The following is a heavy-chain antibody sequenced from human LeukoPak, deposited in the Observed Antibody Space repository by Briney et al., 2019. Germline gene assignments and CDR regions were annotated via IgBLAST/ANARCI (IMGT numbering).Heavy chain of an antibody. Sequence: SETLSLTCGVSGGSISSTNWWSWVRQPPGQGLEWIGEISLSGVTNYNPSLKSRVTMSLDRSKNHLSLTLTSVAAADTAVYYCSRESGAFTPFGYWGQGTLVTVSS. CDR3: SRESGAFTPFGY. D-gene: IGHD1-26*01. J-gene: IGHJ4*02. CDR2: ISLSGVT. V-gene: IGHV4/OR15-8*01. CDR1: GGSISSTNW.